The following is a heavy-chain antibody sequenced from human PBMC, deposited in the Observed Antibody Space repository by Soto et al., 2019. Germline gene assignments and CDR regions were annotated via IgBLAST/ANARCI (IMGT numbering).Heavy chain of an antibody. Sequence: PSETLSLTCTVSGGSISSYYWSWIRQPPGKGLEWIGYIYYSGSTNYNPPLKSRVTISVDTSKNQFSLKLSSVTAADTAVYYCARVGSFYDILTGYYYYFDYWGQGTLVTVSS. V-gene: IGHV4-59*01. D-gene: IGHD3-9*01. CDR3: ARVGSFYDILTGYYYYFDY. J-gene: IGHJ4*02. CDR1: GGSISSYY. CDR2: IYYSGST.